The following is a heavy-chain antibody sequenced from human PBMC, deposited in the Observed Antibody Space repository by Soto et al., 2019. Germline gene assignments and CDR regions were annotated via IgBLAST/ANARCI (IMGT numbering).Heavy chain of an antibody. D-gene: IGHD2-15*01. V-gene: IGHV1-69*13. CDR1: GGTFSTHA. CDR2: IIPISGTT. CDR3: ARGYCSGGNCYSGMDV. J-gene: IGHJ6*02. Sequence: SVKVSCKASGGTFSTHAIIWVRQAPGHGLEWMGGIIPISGTTYYTQKFQGRVTITADEPTSTAFMELSSLKSEDTAVLYCARGYCSGGNCYSGMDVWGQGTMVTVSS.